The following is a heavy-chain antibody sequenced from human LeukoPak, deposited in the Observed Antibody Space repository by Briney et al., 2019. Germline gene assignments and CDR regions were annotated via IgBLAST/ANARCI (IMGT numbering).Heavy chain of an antibody. J-gene: IGHJ4*02. Sequence: SETLSLTCTVSGGSISSGGYYWSWIRQPPGKGLEWIGYIYHSGSTYYNPSLKSRVTISVDRSKNQFSLKLSSVTAADTAVYYCASLRRTRNLTCWGQGTLVTVSS. D-gene: IGHD1-14*01. CDR3: ASLRRTRNLTC. CDR2: IYHSGST. CDR1: GGSISSGGYY. V-gene: IGHV4-30-2*01.